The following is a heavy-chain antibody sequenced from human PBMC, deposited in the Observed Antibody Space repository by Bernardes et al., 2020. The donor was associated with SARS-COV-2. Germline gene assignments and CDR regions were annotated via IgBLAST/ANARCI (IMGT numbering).Heavy chain of an antibody. V-gene: IGHV3-74*01. CDR1: GFTFSNYG. J-gene: IGHJ4*02. CDR3: ARGSGNYYFDY. Sequence: GGSLRLSCAASGFTFSNYGFHWVRQTPGKGLVWVSRISEDGSSTNYADSVRGRFAISRDNARNTVYLQMNSLRADDAAVYYCARGSGNYYFDYWGQGTLLTVSS. CDR2: ISEDGSST. D-gene: IGHD5-12*01.